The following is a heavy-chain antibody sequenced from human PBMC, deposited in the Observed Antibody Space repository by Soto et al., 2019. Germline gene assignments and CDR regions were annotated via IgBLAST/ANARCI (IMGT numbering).Heavy chain of an antibody. CDR1: GFTFSSYS. D-gene: IGHD2-15*01. V-gene: IGHV3-21*01. Sequence: GGSLRLSCAASGFTFSSYSMNWVRQAPGKGLEWVSSISSSSYIYYADSVKGRFTISRDNAKNSLYLQMNSLRAEDTAVYYCARAYCSGGSCGMDVWGQGTTVTVSS. CDR3: ARAYCSGGSCGMDV. CDR2: ISSSSYI. J-gene: IGHJ6*02.